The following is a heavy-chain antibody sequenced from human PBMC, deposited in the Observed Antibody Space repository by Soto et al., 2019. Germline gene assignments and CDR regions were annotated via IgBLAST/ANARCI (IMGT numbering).Heavy chain of an antibody. V-gene: IGHV3-11*01. Sequence: PGGSLRLSCAASGFTFSDYYMSWIRQAPGKGLEWVSYISSSGSTIYYADSVKGRFTISRDNAKNSLYLQMNSLRAEDTAVYYCARADKKLSHGPRDYYYGMDVWGQGTTVTVSS. CDR3: ARADKKLSHGPRDYYYGMDV. D-gene: IGHD3-16*02. CDR2: ISSSGSTI. CDR1: GFTFSDYY. J-gene: IGHJ6*02.